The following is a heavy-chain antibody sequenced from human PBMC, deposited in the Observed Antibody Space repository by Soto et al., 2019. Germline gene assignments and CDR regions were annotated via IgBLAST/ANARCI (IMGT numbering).Heavy chain of an antibody. CDR1: GFTFGDYA. Sequence: GGSLRLSCTASGFTFGDYAMSWFRQAPGKGLEWVGFIRSKAYGGTTDYAASVKGRFTISREDSKSIAYLQMNSLKTEDTAVYYCTGVVPLSMIVVTPGGNAFDIWGQGTMVTVSS. J-gene: IGHJ3*02. V-gene: IGHV3-49*03. CDR3: TGVVPLSMIVVTPGGNAFDI. CDR2: IRSKAYGGTT. D-gene: IGHD3-22*01.